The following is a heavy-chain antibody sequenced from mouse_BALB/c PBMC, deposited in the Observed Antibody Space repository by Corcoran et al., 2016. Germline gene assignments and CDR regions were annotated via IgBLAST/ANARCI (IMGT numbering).Heavy chain of an antibody. CDR2: INPDSSTI. Sequence: EVKLLESGGGLVQPGGSRKLSCAASGFDFSRYWMSWVRQAPGKGLEWIGEINPDSSTINYKPSLKDKFIISRDNAKNTLYLQMSKVRSEDTALYYCARGEQFDVWGAGTTVTVSS. CDR1: GFDFSRYW. CDR3: ARGEQFDV. J-gene: IGHJ1*01. V-gene: IGHV4-1*02.